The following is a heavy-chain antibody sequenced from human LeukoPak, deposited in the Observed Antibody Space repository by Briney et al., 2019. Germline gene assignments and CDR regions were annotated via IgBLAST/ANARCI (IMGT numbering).Heavy chain of an antibody. CDR3: AKDSYDTRLTWIQLWHDFDY. Sequence: GGSLRLSCAASGFTFSSYGMHWVRQAPGKGLEWVAVISYDGSNKYYADSVKSRFTISRDNSKNTLYLQMNSLRAEDTAVYYCAKDSYDTRLTWIQLWHDFDYWGQRTLVTVSS. D-gene: IGHD5-18*01. CDR2: ISYDGSNK. V-gene: IGHV3-30*18. CDR1: GFTFSSYG. J-gene: IGHJ4*02.